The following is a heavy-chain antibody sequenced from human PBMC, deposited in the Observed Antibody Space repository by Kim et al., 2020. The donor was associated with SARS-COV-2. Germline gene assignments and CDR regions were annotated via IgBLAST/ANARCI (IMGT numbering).Heavy chain of an antibody. D-gene: IGHD3-22*01. Sequence: GGSLRLSCAASGFTFSTYWMTWVRQVPGKWLEWVANIGQDGRRKNYVDSVKGRFTISRDNAKNALYMQMNNLGAEDTAVFYCARTSLYDSGAYEYHWGQGTQVTVAS. J-gene: IGHJ5*02. CDR2: IGQDGRRK. V-gene: IGHV3-7*01. CDR1: GFTFSTYW. CDR3: ARTSLYDSGAYEYH.